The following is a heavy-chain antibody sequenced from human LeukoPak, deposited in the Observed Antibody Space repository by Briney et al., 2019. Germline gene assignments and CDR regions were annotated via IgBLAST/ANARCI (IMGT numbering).Heavy chain of an antibody. V-gene: IGHV3-74*01. J-gene: IGHJ4*02. CDR3: VSWYCSGGSCYSASGY. CDR1: GFTFSSYW. D-gene: IGHD2-15*01. Sequence: GGSLRLSCAASGFTFSSYWMHWVRQAPGKGLVWVSRINNDGSSTSYADSVKGRFTISRDNAKNTLYLQMNSLRAEDTAVYYCVSWYCSGGSCYSASGYWGQGTLVTVSS. CDR2: INNDGSST.